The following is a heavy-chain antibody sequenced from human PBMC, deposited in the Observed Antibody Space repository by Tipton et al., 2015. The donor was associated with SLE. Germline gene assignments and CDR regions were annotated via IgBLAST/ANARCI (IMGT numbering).Heavy chain of an antibody. CDR2: IYHSGST. V-gene: IGHV4-34*01. CDR3: ARAIRGSSGWYYGNYFDY. J-gene: IGHJ4*02. CDR1: GGSFSNYY. D-gene: IGHD6-19*01. Sequence: TLSLTCAVYGGSFSNYYWSWIRQPPGKGLEWIGYIYHSGSTYYNPSLKSRGTISVDTSKNQFSLKLSSVTAADTAVYYCARAIRGSSGWYYGNYFDYWGQGTLVTVSS.